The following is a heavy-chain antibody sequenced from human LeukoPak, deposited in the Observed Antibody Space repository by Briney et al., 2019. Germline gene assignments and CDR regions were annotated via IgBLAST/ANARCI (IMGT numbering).Heavy chain of an antibody. D-gene: IGHD2-15*01. V-gene: IGHV1-46*01. Sequence: ASVKVSCKASGYTFTSYYMHWVRQAPGQGLEWMGIINPSGGSTSYAQKFQGRVTMTRDMSTSTVYMELSSLRSEDTAVYYCARGRGVAATPAFVDYWGQGTLVTVSS. CDR1: GYTFTSYY. CDR3: ARGRGVAATPAFVDY. J-gene: IGHJ4*02. CDR2: INPSGGST.